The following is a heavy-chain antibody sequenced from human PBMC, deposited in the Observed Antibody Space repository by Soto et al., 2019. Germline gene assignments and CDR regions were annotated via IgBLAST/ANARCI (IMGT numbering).Heavy chain of an antibody. J-gene: IGHJ5*02. Sequence: QLHLQESGPGLVKPSETLSLTCSVSGGSINTDQYYWDWIRQPPGKGLEWIGTFYHTGSTFYNPSLXXXIXXSADTSKNKFSLTLNSVTVADTAVYPCASRGIAAAVNWYDPWGQGILVTVSS. CDR1: GGSINTDQYY. CDR2: FYHTGST. CDR3: ASRGIAAAVNWYDP. V-gene: IGHV4-39*01. D-gene: IGHD6-13*01.